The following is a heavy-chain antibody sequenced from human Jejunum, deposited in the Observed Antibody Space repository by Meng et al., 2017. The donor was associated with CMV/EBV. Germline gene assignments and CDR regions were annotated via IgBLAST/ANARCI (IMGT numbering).Heavy chain of an antibody. CDR1: FPFSDST. D-gene: IGHD2-2*01. Sequence: FPFSDSTRHWVRRACGKGLEWLGRIRNKANSYATDYAAPVKGRFTISRDESKSTAYLQMNSLKTEDTAVYFCVSPSCSSTNCYAFDYWGQGTLVTVSS. CDR2: IRNKANSYAT. V-gene: IGHV3-73*01. CDR3: VSPSCSSTNCYAFDY. J-gene: IGHJ4*02.